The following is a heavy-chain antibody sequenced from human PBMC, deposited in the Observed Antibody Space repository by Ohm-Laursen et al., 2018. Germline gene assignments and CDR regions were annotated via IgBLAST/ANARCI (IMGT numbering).Heavy chain of an antibody. V-gene: IGHV3-23*01. CDR2: ISGSGGST. J-gene: IGHJ4*02. Sequence: SLRLSCTASEIAFSSFAMSWARQAPGKGLEWVSGISGSGGSTYYADSVKGRFTISRDNSKNTLYLQMNSLRADDTAVFYCAKGGSYDSSGYYSTRFDYWGQGIQVTVSS. CDR3: AKGGSYDSSGYYSTRFDY. D-gene: IGHD3-22*01. CDR1: EIAFSSFA.